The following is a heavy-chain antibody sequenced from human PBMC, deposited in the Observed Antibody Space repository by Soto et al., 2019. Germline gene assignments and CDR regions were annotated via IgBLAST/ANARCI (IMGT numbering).Heavy chain of an antibody. CDR2: SNPNSGGT. CDR3: ARGRGAIYYYGSGSYVFDY. J-gene: IGHJ4*02. D-gene: IGHD3-10*01. CDR1: GYTFTGYY. Sequence: QVQLVQSGAEVKKPGASVKVSCKASGYTFTGYYMHWVRQAPGQGLEWMGWSNPNSGGTNYAQEFQGWVTMTRDTSISTAYMELSRLRSDDTAVYYCARGRGAIYYYGSGSYVFDYWGQGTLVTVSS. V-gene: IGHV1-2*04.